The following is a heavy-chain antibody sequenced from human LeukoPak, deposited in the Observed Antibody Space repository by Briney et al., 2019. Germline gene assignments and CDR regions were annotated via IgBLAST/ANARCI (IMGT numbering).Heavy chain of an antibody. CDR2: ISYDGSNK. Sequence: GGSLRLSCAASGFTFSSCAMHWVRQAPGKGLEWVAVISYDGSNKYYADSVKGRFTISRDNSKNTLYLQMSSLRAEDTAVYYCARSTGALGFDYWGQGTLVTVSS. D-gene: IGHD1-1*01. V-gene: IGHV3-30-3*01. CDR3: ARSTGALGFDY. CDR1: GFTFSSCA. J-gene: IGHJ4*02.